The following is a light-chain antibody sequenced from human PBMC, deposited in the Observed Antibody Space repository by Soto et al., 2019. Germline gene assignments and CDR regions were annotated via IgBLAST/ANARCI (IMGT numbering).Light chain of an antibody. J-gene: IGLJ1*01. CDR2: EVS. V-gene: IGLV2-14*01. CDR3: SSYTSSTTDV. CDR1: SSDVGGYNY. Sequence: QSVLTQPASVSGSPGQSITISCTETSSDVGGYNYVSWYQQHPGKAPKLMIYEVSNRPSGVSNRFSGSKSGNTASLTISGLQAEDEADYYCSSYTSSTTDVFGTGTKLTVL.